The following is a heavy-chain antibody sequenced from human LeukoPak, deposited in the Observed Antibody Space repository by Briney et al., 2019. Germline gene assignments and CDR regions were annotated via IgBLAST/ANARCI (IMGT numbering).Heavy chain of an antibody. V-gene: IGHV3-23*01. CDR2: ISGSGGST. Sequence: GGSLRLSCAASGFTFINYAMSWVRQAPGEGLEWVSGISGSGGSTYYADSVKGRFTISRDKSKNTLFLQMNFLRAEDTAVYYCAKKGDSSGYYYYFDNWGQGTLVTVSS. J-gene: IGHJ4*02. CDR1: GFTFINYA. D-gene: IGHD3-22*01. CDR3: AKKGDSSGYYYYFDN.